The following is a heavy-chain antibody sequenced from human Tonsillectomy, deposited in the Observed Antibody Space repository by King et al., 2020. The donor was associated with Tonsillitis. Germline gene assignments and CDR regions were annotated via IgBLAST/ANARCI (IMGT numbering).Heavy chain of an antibody. J-gene: IGHJ6*02. CDR3: AKDYEYRSIYYYYGMDV. V-gene: IGHV3-30*02. CDR2: IRYDDSNK. D-gene: IGHD2/OR15-2a*01. Sequence: HVQLVESGGGVVQPGGSLRLSCAASGFTFSSYGMHWVRQAPGKGLEWVAFIRYDDSNKYYADSVKGRFTISRDNSKNTLYLQMNRLRAEDTAVYYCAKDYEYRSIYYYYGMDVWGQGTTVTVSS. CDR1: GFTFSSYG.